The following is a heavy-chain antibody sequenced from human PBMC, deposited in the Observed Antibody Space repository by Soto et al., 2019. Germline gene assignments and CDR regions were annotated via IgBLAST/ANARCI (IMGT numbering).Heavy chain of an antibody. CDR3: ARDKSGTYSIDY. D-gene: IGHD1-26*01. CDR1: GFTFSRYT. Sequence: EVQLVESGGGLVQSGGSLRLTCAASGFTFSRYTMNWVRQALGKGLEWLSYISGGGGTMFYADSVKGRVTISRDNAKNSLYLQMDSLRAEDTAVYYCARDKSGTYSIDYWGQGTLVTVSS. CDR2: ISGGGGTM. J-gene: IGHJ4*02. V-gene: IGHV3-48*04.